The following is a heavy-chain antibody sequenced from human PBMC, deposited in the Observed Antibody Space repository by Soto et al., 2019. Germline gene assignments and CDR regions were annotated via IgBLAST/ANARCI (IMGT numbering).Heavy chain of an antibody. V-gene: IGHV3-23*01. D-gene: IGHD1-26*01. CDR1: GFTFDNYA. CDR2: ISGSGAVT. J-gene: IGHJ4*02. CDR3: AKELIEGGSYYGVVDH. Sequence: EVQLSESGGGLVQPGGSLRLSCVVSGFTFDNYAMSWVRQAPGKGLEWVSAISGSGAVTYHADSVKGRFAISRDNSKNTLYLQMNSLRAEDTALYYCAKELIEGGSYYGVVDHWGQGTLVTVSS.